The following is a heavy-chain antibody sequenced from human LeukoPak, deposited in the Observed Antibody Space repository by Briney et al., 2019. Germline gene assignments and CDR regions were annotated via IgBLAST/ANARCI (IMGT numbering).Heavy chain of an antibody. CDR3: AKEALWGYYDILTGYGFYMDV. CDR1: GFTFSSYG. Sequence: PGGSLRLSCAASGFTFSSYGMHWVRQAPGKGLEWVAFIRYDGSNKYYADSVKGRFTISRDNSKNTLYLQMNSLRAEDTAVYYCAKEALWGYYDILTGYGFYMDVWGKGTTVTISS. V-gene: IGHV3-30*02. CDR2: IRYDGSNK. J-gene: IGHJ6*03. D-gene: IGHD3-9*01.